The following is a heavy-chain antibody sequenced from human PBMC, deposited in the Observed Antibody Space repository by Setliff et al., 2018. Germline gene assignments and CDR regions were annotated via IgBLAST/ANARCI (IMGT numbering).Heavy chain of an antibody. Sequence: ASVKVSCKASGYTFTSHAMHWVRQAPGQRLEWMGWFNVGHGYTKYSQKFQGRVTMTSDTSASTAYMELNSLRSEDTALEGRVAVGASTMIDFPKPLQPLPWG. V-gene: IGHV1-3*01. CDR2: FNVGHGYT. CDR1: GYTFTSHA. J-gene: IGHJ5*02. CDR3: VAVGASTMIDFPKPLQPLP. D-gene: IGHD3-22*01.